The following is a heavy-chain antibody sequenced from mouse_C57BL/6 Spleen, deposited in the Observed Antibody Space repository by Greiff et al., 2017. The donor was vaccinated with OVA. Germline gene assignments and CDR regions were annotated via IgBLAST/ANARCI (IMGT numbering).Heavy chain of an antibody. CDR1: GFSLTSYG. J-gene: IGHJ3*01. CDR3: AKGDGYYEGFAY. V-gene: IGHV2-4*01. CDR2: IWSGGST. Sequence: QVQLQQSGPGLVQPSQSLSITCTVSGFSLTSYGVHWVRQPPGKGLEWLGVIWSGGSTDYNAAFISRLSISKDNSKSQVFFKMNSLQADDTAIYYCAKGDGYYEGFAYWGQGTLVTVSA. D-gene: IGHD2-3*01.